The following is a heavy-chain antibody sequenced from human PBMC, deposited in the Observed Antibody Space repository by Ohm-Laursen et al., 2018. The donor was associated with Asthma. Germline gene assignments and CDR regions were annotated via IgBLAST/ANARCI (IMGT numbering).Heavy chain of an antibody. Sequence: ASVKVSCKASGYTFTSYYMHWVRQAPGQGLEWMGIINPSGGSTSYAQKFQGRVTMTRDTSTSTVYMELSSLRSEDTAVYYCARGYYSDSTAKGAFDMWGPGTMVTVSS. V-gene: IGHV1-46*01. CDR2: INPSGGST. D-gene: IGHD3-22*01. CDR1: GYTFTSYY. CDR3: ARGYYSDSTAKGAFDM. J-gene: IGHJ3*02.